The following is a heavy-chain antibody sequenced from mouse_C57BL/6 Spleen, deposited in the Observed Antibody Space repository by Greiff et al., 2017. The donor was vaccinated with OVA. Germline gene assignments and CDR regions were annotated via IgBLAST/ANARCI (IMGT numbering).Heavy chain of an antibody. V-gene: IGHV2-9-1*01. CDR3: ATSYYGSQEGFAY. D-gene: IGHD1-1*01. CDR2: IWTGGGT. Sequence: QVQLQQSGPGLVAPSQSLSITCTVSGFSLTSYAISWVRQPPGKGLEWLGVIWTGGGTNYNSALKSRLSISKDNSKSQVFLKMNSLQTDDTARYYCATSYYGSQEGFAYWGQGTLVTVSA. J-gene: IGHJ3*01. CDR1: GFSLTSYA.